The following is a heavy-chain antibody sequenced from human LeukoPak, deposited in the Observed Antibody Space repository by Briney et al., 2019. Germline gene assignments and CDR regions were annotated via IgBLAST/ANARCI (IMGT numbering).Heavy chain of an antibody. D-gene: IGHD3-10*01. J-gene: IGHJ3*02. CDR2: INHSGST. CDR1: GGSFSGYY. V-gene: IGHV4-34*01. CDR3: ARQGGSRRDAFDI. Sequence: SETLSLTCAVYGGSFSGYYWSWIRQPPGKGLEWIGEINHSGSTNYNPSLKSRVTISVDTSKNQFSLKLSSVTAADTAVYYCARQGGSRRDAFDIWGQGTMVTVSS.